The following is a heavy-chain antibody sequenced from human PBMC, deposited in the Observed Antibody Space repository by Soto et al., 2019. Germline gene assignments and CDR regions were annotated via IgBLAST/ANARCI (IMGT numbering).Heavy chain of an antibody. D-gene: IGHD2-15*01. J-gene: IGHJ4*02. Sequence: XGALRLSCAASGCTFSSYAMHWVRQAPGKGLDWVAVISYDGSNKYYADSVKGRFTISRDNSKNTPYLQMNSLRAEDTAVYYCARAVYCSGGSCSSSFDYWGQGNLGTVSS. V-gene: IGHV3-30-3*01. CDR1: GCTFSSYA. CDR3: ARAVYCSGGSCSSSFDY. CDR2: ISYDGSNK.